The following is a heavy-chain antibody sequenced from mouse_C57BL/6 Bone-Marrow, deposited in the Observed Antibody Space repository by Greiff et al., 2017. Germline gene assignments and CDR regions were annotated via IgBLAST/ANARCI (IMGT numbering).Heavy chain of an antibody. Sequence: EVQLVESGPGLVKPSQSLSLTCSVTGYSITSGYYWNWNRQFPGNKLEWMGYISYDGSNNYNPSLKNRISITRDTSKNQFFLKLNSVTTEDTATYYCARAAYYYGSRYWYFDVWGTGTTVTVSS. V-gene: IGHV3-6*01. CDR3: ARAAYYYGSRYWYFDV. D-gene: IGHD1-1*01. CDR2: ISYDGSN. CDR1: GYSITSGYY. J-gene: IGHJ1*03.